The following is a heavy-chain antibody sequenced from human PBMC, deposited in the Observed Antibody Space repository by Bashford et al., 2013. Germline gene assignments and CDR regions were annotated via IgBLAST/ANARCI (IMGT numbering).Heavy chain of an antibody. CDR3: ARGSYDYVWGSYLWGALGFDP. CDR2: MNPNSGNT. CDR1: GYTFTSYD. J-gene: IGHJ5*02. Sequence: ASVKVSCKASGYTFTSYDINWVRQATGQGLEWMGWMNPNSGNTGYAQKFQGRVTMTRNTSISTAYMELSSLRSEDTAVYYCARGSYDYVWGSYLWGALGFDPWGQGTLVTVSS. D-gene: IGHD3-16*02. V-gene: IGHV1-8*01.